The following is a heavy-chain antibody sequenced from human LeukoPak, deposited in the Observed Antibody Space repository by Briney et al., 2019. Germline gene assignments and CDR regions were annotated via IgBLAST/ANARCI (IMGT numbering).Heavy chain of an antibody. CDR3: AXXXAYXXSTSCXLXXWFDP. Sequence: ASVKVSCKASGYTFTSYAFRWVRRAPGQGLEWMGWISAYNGNTNYAQNLQGRVTMTTDTSTSTAYMELRSLRSDDTAVYYCAXXXAYXXSTSCXLXXWFDPWGQGTLVTVSS. D-gene: IGHD2-2*01. CDR1: GYTFTSYA. CDR2: ISAYNGNT. V-gene: IGHV1-18*01. J-gene: IGHJ5*02.